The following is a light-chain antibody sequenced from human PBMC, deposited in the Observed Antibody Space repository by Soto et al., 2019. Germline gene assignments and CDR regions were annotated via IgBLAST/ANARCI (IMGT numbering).Light chain of an antibody. V-gene: IGKV1-39*01. CDR1: QSITSY. CDR2: GAS. CDR3: QQSDSTPIT. Sequence: DIQMTQSPSSLSASVGDRVTITCRAGQSITSYLNWYQQKPGKAPKLLIYGASTLQSWVPSRFSGSVSGTDITLTISRLQPEDFATYYCQQSDSTPITFGQETRLDI. J-gene: IGKJ5*01.